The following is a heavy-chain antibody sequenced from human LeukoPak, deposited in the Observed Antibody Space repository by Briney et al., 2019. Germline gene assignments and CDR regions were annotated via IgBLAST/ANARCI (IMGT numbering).Heavy chain of an antibody. CDR3: AKEGSDWGYYYGMDV. D-gene: IGHD7-27*01. Sequence: ASVKVSCKASGGTFSSYAISWVRQAPGQGLEWMGRIIPILGIANYAQKFQGRVTITADKSTSTAYMELSSLRSEDTAVYYCAKEGSDWGYYYGMDVWGQGTTVTVSS. V-gene: IGHV1-69*04. CDR2: IIPILGIA. J-gene: IGHJ6*02. CDR1: GGTFSSYA.